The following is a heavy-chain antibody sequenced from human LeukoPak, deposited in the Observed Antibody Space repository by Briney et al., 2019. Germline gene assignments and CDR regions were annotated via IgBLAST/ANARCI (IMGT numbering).Heavy chain of an antibody. CDR1: GFTFSSYA. V-gene: IGHV3-30-3*01. CDR3: ARDRLGYSYGRFDY. J-gene: IGHJ4*02. CDR2: ISYDGSNK. Sequence: GGSLRLSCAASGFTFSSYAMHWVRQAPGKGREWVAVISYDGSNKYYADSVKGRFTISRDNSKNTLYLQMNSLRAEDTAVYYCARDRLGYSYGRFDYWGQGTLVTVSS. D-gene: IGHD5-18*01.